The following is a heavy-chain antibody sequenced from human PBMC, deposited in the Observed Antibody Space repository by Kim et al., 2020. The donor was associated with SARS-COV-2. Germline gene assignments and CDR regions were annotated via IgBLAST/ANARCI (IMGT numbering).Heavy chain of an antibody. Sequence: SVKVSCKASGGTFSSHAVSWVRQVPGQGLEWMGGIILKLGAPNYAQRFQGRVKITADESTTTVYMALSSLRSEDTAVYYCARVGNRWSGGRHDWYFDLWGRGTLVTVSS. CDR2: IILKLGAP. D-gene: IGHD2-15*01. J-gene: IGHJ2*01. CDR3: ARVGNRWSGGRHDWYFDL. V-gene: IGHV1-69*13. CDR1: GGTFSSHA.